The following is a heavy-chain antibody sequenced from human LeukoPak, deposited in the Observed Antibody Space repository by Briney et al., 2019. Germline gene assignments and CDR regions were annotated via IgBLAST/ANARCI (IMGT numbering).Heavy chain of an antibody. V-gene: IGHV4-59*01. CDR2: IYYSGST. CDR1: GGSISSYY. Sequence: PSETLPLTCTVSGGSISSYYWSWIRQPPGKGLEWIGYIYYSGSTNYNPSLKSRVTISVDTSKNQFSLKLSSVTAADTAVYYCARGIAARPGWFDPWGQGTLVTVSS. CDR3: ARGIAARPGWFDP. D-gene: IGHD6-6*01. J-gene: IGHJ5*02.